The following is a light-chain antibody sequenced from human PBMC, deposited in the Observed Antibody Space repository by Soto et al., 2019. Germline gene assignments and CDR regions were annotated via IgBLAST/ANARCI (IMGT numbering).Light chain of an antibody. Sequence: DIQMTKSPSSLSAPVGDRVTITCRASQSISISLNWYQLKPGKAPNLLMYGASTLQGGVSSRFSGGGSGTHFTLTVSNLQPEDYVTYYCQYSHTTLTFGQGTKVDNK. CDR3: QYSHTTLT. J-gene: IGKJ1*01. V-gene: IGKV1-39*01. CDR2: GAS. CDR1: QSISIS.